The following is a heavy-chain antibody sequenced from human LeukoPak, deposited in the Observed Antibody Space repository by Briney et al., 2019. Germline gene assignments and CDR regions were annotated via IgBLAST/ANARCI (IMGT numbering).Heavy chain of an antibody. Sequence: SETLSLTCTVSGGSISSYYWSWIRQPPGKGLEWMGYIYYSGSTNYNPSLKSRVTISVDTSKNQFSLKLSSVTAADTAVYYCARHYYGSGSYGRWGQGTLVTVSS. CDR2: IYYSGST. D-gene: IGHD3-10*01. V-gene: IGHV4-59*08. J-gene: IGHJ4*02. CDR1: GGSISSYY. CDR3: ARHYYGSGSYGR.